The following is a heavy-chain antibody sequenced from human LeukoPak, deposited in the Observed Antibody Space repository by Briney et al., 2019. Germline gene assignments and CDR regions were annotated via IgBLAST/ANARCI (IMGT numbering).Heavy chain of an antibody. CDR1: GGSISSYY. CDR3: ARVLLDYGDYGAFDI. V-gene: IGHV4-59*01. J-gene: IGHJ3*02. Sequence: PSETLSLTCTVSGGSISSYYWSWIRQPPGKGLEWIGYIYYSGSTNYNPSLKSRVTISVDTSKNQFSLKLSSVTAADTAVYYCARVLLDYGDYGAFDIWGQGTMVTVSS. CDR2: IYYSGST. D-gene: IGHD4-17*01.